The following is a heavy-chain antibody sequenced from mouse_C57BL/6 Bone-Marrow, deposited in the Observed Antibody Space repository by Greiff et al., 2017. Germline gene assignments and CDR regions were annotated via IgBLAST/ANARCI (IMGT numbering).Heavy chain of an antibody. D-gene: IGHD2-3*01. V-gene: IGHV1-67*01. J-gene: IGHJ3*01. CDR3: ERDDGYYDWFAY. CDR2: ISTYYGDA. Sequence: QVQLQQSGPELVRPGVSVKISCKGSGYTFTDYAMHWVKQRHAKSLEWIGVISTYYGDASYNQKFKDKATMTVDKSSSTAYMELARLTSEDSAVYYCERDDGYYDWFAYWGQGTLVTVSA. CDR1: GYTFTDYA.